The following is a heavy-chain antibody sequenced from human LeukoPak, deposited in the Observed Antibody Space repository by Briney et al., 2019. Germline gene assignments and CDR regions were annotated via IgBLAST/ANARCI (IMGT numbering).Heavy chain of an antibody. D-gene: IGHD4-23*01. CDR1: GYTFTNHG. CDR2: INTYSGDT. CDR3: ARDRLGNSDAFDI. V-gene: IGHV1-18*04. J-gene: IGHJ3*02. Sequence: GASVKVSCKASGYTFTNHGLTWVRQAPGQGLEWMGWINTYSGDTKYGQKFQGRVTMTTDTSTSMVFLELIILRSDDTAVYYCARDRLGNSDAFDIWGPGTMVTVSS.